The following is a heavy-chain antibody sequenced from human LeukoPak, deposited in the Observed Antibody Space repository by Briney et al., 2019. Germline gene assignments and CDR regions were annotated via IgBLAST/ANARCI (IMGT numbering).Heavy chain of an antibody. CDR2: ISSSSSYI. Sequence: PGGSLRLSCAASGFTFSSYSMNWVRQAPGKGLEWVSPISSSSSYIYYADSVKGRFTISRDNAKNSLYLQMNSLRAEDTAVYYCARLSGYSYESDYWGQGTLVTVSS. V-gene: IGHV3-21*01. D-gene: IGHD5-18*01. CDR1: GFTFSSYS. J-gene: IGHJ4*02. CDR3: ARLSGYSYESDY.